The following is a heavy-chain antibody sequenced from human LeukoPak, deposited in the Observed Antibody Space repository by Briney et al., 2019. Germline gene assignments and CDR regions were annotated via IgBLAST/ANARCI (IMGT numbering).Heavy chain of an antibody. Sequence: SETLSLTCTVSGGSISSSSYYWGWIRQPPGKGLEWIGSIYYSGSTYYNPSLKSRVTISVDTSQNQFSLKLSSVTAADTAVYYCARVTNYDILTGYYSYYFDYWGQGTLVTVSS. CDR3: ARVTNYDILTGYYSYYFDY. CDR2: IYYSGST. D-gene: IGHD3-9*01. J-gene: IGHJ4*02. V-gene: IGHV4-39*07. CDR1: GGSISSSSYY.